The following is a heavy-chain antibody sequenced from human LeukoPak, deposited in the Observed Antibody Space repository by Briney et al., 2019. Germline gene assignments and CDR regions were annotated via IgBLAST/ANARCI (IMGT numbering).Heavy chain of an antibody. CDR1: GYTFTGYY. D-gene: IGHD3-22*01. CDR3: ATEGWGGSSGYSNLGY. J-gene: IGHJ4*02. Sequence: GASVKVSCKASGYTFTGYYMHWVRQAPGQGLEWMGWINPNSGGTNYAQKFQGRVTMTEDTSTDTAYMELSSLRSEDTAVYYCATEGWGGSSGYSNLGYWGQGTLVTVSS. CDR2: INPNSGGT. V-gene: IGHV1-2*02.